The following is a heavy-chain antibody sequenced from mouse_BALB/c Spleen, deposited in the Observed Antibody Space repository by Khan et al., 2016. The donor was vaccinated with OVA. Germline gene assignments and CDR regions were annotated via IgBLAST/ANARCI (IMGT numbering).Heavy chain of an antibody. J-gene: IGHJ4*01. CDR3: ARAYYGNYREAMDY. CDR2: IWGDGST. D-gene: IGHD2-10*01. V-gene: IGHV2-6-7*01. CDR1: GFSLTGYG. Sequence: QVQLKESGPGLVAPSQSLSITCTVSGFSLTGYGVNWVRQPPGKGLEWLGMIWGDGSTDYNSALKSRLNLTKDNSKSQVFLKMNSLQTDDTARYYCARAYYGNYREAMDYWGQGTSLTVSS.